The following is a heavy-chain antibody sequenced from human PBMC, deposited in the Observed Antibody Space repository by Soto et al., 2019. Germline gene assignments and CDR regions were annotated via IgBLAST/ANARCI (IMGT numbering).Heavy chain of an antibody. V-gene: IGHV3-72*01. D-gene: IGHD2-15*01. CDR3: VRVRSGGAFDI. CDR2: IGSKANDYTT. J-gene: IGHJ3*02. CDR1: GFTLSDHY. Sequence: GGSLRLSCEASGFTLSDHYVDRIRQTPGKCVEWVGRIGSKANDYTTSNAASVRHRLSISRDDSGIALYRQMNSLKTEDSGVYHCVRVRSGGAFDIWGQGTIVTVSS.